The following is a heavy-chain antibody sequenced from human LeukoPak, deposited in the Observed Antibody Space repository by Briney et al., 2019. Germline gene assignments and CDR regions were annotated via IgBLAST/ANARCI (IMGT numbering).Heavy chain of an antibody. Sequence: PGGSLRLSCTASGFTFDDYAMHWVRQAPGKGLEWVSLITWDGDSTYYADSVKGRFTISRDNSKNYLYLQMNSLRAEDTALYYCAKGTSSWREFDSWGQGTLVTVSS. CDR2: ITWDGDST. D-gene: IGHD6-13*01. J-gene: IGHJ4*02. CDR3: AKGTSSWREFDS. CDR1: GFTFDDYA. V-gene: IGHV3-43D*03.